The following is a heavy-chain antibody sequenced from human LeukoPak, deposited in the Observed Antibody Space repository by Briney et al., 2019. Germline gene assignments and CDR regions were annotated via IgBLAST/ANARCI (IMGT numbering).Heavy chain of an antibody. CDR2: ITSDGSTT. CDR1: GFTFSAYW. CDR3: ARSPHDY. J-gene: IGHJ4*02. V-gene: IGHV3-74*01. Sequence: GGSLRLSCEASGFTFSAYWMHWVRQAPGKGLVWVSRITSDGSTTSYADSVKGRFTISRDNAKNTLYLKMNSLRAGDTAVYFCARSPHDYWGQGTLVTVSS.